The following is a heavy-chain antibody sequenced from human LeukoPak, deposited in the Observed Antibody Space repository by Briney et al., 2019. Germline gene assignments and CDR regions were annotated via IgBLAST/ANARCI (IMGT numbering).Heavy chain of an antibody. D-gene: IGHD3-3*01. Sequence: ASVKVSCTASGYTFTSYDINWVRQATGQGLEWMGWMNPNSGGTNYAQKFQGRVTMTRDTSISTAYMELSRLRSDDTAVYYCARDFWSGYPWGQGTLVTVSS. V-gene: IGHV1-2*02. CDR3: ARDFWSGYP. CDR2: MNPNSGGT. CDR1: GYTFTSYD. J-gene: IGHJ5*02.